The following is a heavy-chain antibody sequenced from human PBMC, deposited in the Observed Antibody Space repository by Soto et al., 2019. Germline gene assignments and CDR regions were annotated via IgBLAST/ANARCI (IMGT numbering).Heavy chain of an antibody. V-gene: IGHV3-30*03. J-gene: IGHJ5*02. CDR3: ATVVVAPPNNWCGR. Sequence: GGSLRLSCAAPGFTFSSYGMHWVRQAPCKGLEWVAVISYYGSKKYYADSVKGRFTISRDNSKNTRYLQMNSLRAEDTAVYCCATVVVAPPNNWCGRWGQGTLVTVSS. D-gene: IGHD2-15*01. CDR2: ISYYGSKK. CDR1: GFTFSSYG.